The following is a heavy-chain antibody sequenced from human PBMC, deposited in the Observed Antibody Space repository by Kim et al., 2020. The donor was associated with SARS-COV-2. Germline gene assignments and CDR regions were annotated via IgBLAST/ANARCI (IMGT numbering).Heavy chain of an antibody. D-gene: IGHD3-3*01. V-gene: IGHV3-30-3*01. CDR2: ISYDGSNK. Sequence: GGSLRLSCAASGFTFSSYAMHWVRQAPGKGLEWVAVISYDGSNKYYADSVKGRFIISRDNSKNTLYLQMNSLRAEDTAVYYCARAFWSGYYHYYYYGMDVWGQGTTVTVSS. CDR3: ARAFWSGYYHYYYYGMDV. CDR1: GFTFSSYA. J-gene: IGHJ6*02.